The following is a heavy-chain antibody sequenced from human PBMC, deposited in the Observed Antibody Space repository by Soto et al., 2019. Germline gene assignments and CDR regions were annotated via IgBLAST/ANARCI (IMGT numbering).Heavy chain of an antibody. CDR3: ARDPASSMDV. V-gene: IGHV3-33*01. J-gene: IGHJ6*01. CDR2: IWYDGSKK. D-gene: IGHD6-25*01. CDR1: GYTFSSHG. Sequence: QVKLVESRGGVVQPGRSLRLSCAAAGYTFSSHGMHWVRQAPGKGLEWVAAIWYDGSKKCYADSVKGRFTVSRDDSKNTLYLEMNSLRAEDTAVYYCARDPASSMDVWGQGTTVTVSS.